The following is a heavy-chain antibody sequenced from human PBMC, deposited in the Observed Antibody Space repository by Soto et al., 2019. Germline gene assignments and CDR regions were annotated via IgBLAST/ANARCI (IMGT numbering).Heavy chain of an antibody. CDR1: GFTFSSYA. V-gene: IGHV3-23*01. Sequence: QSGGSLRLSCAASGFTFSSYAMSWVRQAAGKGLEWVSAISGSGGSTYYADSVKGRFTISRDNSKNTLYLQMNSLRAEDTAVYYCAKPRDGYNPGYFDYWGQGTLVTVSS. CDR2: ISGSGGST. CDR3: AKPRDGYNPGYFDY. D-gene: IGHD5-12*01. J-gene: IGHJ4*02.